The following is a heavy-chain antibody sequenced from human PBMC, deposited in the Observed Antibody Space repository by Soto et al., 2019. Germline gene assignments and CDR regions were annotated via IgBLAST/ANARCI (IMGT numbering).Heavy chain of an antibody. CDR1: GGNFRDYA. Sequence: QVHLVQSGTEVKKPGSSVKVSCKASGGNFRDYAISWVRQAPGQGPEWMGGIMAVFGTATYAQKFQGRVTISADEFTTTAYLDLSSLTSGDAAVYYCATYRGFYAAMDVWGQGTTVTVYS. J-gene: IGHJ6*02. V-gene: IGHV1-69*01. CDR3: ATYRGFYAAMDV. CDR2: IMAVFGTA. D-gene: IGHD3-16*01.